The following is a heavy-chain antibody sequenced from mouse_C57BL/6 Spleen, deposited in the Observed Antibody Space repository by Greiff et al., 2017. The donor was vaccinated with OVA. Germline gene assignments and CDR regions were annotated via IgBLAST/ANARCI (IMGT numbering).Heavy chain of an antibody. D-gene: IGHD2-3*01. CDR3: ARPLYDGYSYYFDY. Sequence: VQLQQPGAELVMPGASVKLSCKASGYTFTSYWMHWVKQRPGQGLEWIGEIDPSDSYTNYNQKFKGKFTLTVDKSSSTAYMQLSSLTSVDSAVYYCARPLYDGYSYYFDYWGQGTTLTVSS. CDR2: IDPSDSYT. J-gene: IGHJ2*01. CDR1: GYTFTSYW. V-gene: IGHV1-69*01.